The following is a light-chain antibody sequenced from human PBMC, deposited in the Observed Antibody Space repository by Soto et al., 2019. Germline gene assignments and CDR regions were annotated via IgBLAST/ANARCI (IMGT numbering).Light chain of an antibody. CDR1: QSVSSY. CDR3: QQRSIWIT. CDR2: DAS. V-gene: IGKV3-11*02. J-gene: IGKJ5*01. Sequence: EIVWTQSPATLSLSPGERATLSCRASQSVSSYLAWYQQKPGQAPRLLIYDASNRATGIPARFSGSGSGRDFTLTISCLEPEEFAVYYCQQRSIWITFGQGTRLEIK.